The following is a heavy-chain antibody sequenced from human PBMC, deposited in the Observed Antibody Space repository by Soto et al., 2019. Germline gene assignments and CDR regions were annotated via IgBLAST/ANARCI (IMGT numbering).Heavy chain of an antibody. CDR1: GFTFDDYA. CDR3: AKDRGYSGYDPMSD. D-gene: IGHD5-12*01. CDR2: ISWNSGSI. J-gene: IGHJ4*02. Sequence: EVQLVESGGGLVQPGRSLRLSCAASGFTFDDYAMHWVRQAPGKGLEWVSGISWNSGSIGYADSVKGRFTISRDNAKNTLYLQMNRLRAEDTALYYCAKDRGYSGYDPMSDWGQGTLVTVSS. V-gene: IGHV3-9*01.